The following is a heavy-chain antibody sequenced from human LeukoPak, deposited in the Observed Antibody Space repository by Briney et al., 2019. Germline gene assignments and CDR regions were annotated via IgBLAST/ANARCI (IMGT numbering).Heavy chain of an antibody. CDR3: ARQDGDAFDI. CDR1: GFTFSRFR. Sequence: PGGSLRLSPAASGFTFSRFRMDCVRQAPGKGLEWVSYISSSSSTTYYADSAKGRFTISRDNAKNSLYLQMNSLRHEDTAVYYCARQDGDAFDIWGQGTMVTVSS. V-gene: IGHV3-48*02. CDR2: ISSSSSTT. J-gene: IGHJ3*02.